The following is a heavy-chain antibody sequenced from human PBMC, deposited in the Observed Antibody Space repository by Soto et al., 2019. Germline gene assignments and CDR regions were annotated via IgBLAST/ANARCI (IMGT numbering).Heavy chain of an antibody. CDR1: GGSISSSSSD. V-gene: IGHV4-39*01. J-gene: IGHJ4*02. Sequence: SETLSLTCTVSGGSISSSSSDWAWIRQPPGRGLEWIGAIYYNGRTYYKPSLKSRVTISVDTSKNQFSLNLSPVAAADSAVYYCARHRRENGIYAQPLDYWGQGTPVTVSS. CDR2: IYYNGRT. D-gene: IGHD1-1*01. CDR3: ARHRRENGIYAQPLDY.